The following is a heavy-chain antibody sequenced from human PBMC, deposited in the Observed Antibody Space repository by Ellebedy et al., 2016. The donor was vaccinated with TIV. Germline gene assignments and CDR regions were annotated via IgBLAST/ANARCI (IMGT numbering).Heavy chain of an antibody. V-gene: IGHV4-59*08. J-gene: IGHJ6*02. CDR1: GCSISSYY. Sequence: MPSETLSLTCTVSGCSISSYYWSWIPQPPGQVLEWIGSIYYSGSTNYNTSLKSRVTISVETSKNQFSLKLSSVTAADTAVYYCARGLSYSSSWPNGMDVWGQGTTVTVSS. D-gene: IGHD6-13*01. CDR3: ARGLSYSSSWPNGMDV. CDR2: IYYSGST.